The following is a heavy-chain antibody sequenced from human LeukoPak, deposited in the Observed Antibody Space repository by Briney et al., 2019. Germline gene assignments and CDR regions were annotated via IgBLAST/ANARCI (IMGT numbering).Heavy chain of an antibody. CDR1: GFTFSTYP. J-gene: IGHJ3*02. V-gene: IGHV3-21*01. D-gene: IGHD2-2*01. CDR3: TSRYCTTTNCYSFDN. CDR2: ISSTSAHI. Sequence: PGGSLRLSCAASGFTFSTYPMHWVRQAPGKGLEWVSSISSTSAHIFYADSVKGRFSISRDNAKNSLYLQMNSLRVEDTAVYYCTSRYCTTTNCYSFDNWGHGTLVTVSS.